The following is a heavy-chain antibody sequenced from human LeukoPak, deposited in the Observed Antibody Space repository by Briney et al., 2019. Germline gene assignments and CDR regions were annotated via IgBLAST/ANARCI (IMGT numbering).Heavy chain of an antibody. CDR3: ARSPGIAAAELD. V-gene: IGHV1-69*05. J-gene: IGHJ4*02. CDR2: IIPIFGTA. CDR1: GGTFSSYA. Sequence: GASVKVSCKASGGTFSSYAISWVRQVPGQGLEWMGRIIPIFGTANYAQKFQGRVTITTDESTSTVYMELSSLRSEDTAVYYCARSPGIAAAELDWGQGTLVTVSS. D-gene: IGHD6-13*01.